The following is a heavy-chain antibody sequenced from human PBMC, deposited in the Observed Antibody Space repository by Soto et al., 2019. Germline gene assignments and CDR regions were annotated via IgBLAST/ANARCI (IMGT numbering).Heavy chain of an antibody. J-gene: IGHJ6*03. D-gene: IGHD4-17*01. Sequence: EVQLVESGGGLVKPGGSLRLSCAASGFTFSSYSMNWVRQAPGQGLEWVSSISSSSSYIYYADSVKGRFTISRDNAKNSLYLQINILRAEDTAVYYCAKIGYCDYNPRRYYYYYSMDVWGKGTTVTVSS. CDR3: AKIGYCDYNPRRYYYYYSMDV. V-gene: IGHV3-21*01. CDR1: GFTFSSYS. CDR2: ISSSSSYI.